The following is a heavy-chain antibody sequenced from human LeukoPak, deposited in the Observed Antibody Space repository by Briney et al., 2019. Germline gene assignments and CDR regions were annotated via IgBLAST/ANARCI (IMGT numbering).Heavy chain of an antibody. Sequence: GGSLRLSCAASGFTFSDYAMTWVRQAPGKGLEWVSNISGRGGRTYYADSVKGRFTISRDNSKNTVYLQMNSLRAEDTAVYYCAKDRGAGDGYKFFDHWGQGTQVTVSS. V-gene: IGHV3-23*01. J-gene: IGHJ4*02. CDR1: GFTFSDYA. D-gene: IGHD5-24*01. CDR2: ISGRGGRT. CDR3: AKDRGAGDGYKFFDH.